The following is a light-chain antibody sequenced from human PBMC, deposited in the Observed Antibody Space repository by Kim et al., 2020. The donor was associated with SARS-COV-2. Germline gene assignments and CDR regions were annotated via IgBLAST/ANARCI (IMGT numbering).Light chain of an antibody. CDR3: MQGTHWRT. J-gene: IGKJ4*01. Sequence: DVVMTQSPLSLPVTLGQPASISCRSSQSLVYSDGNTYLNWFQQRSGQSPRRLIYKVSNRDSGVPDRFSGSGSGTDFTLKISRVEAEDVGGYYCMQGTHWRTFGGGTKVDIK. V-gene: IGKV2-30*01. CDR2: KVS. CDR1: QSLVYSDGNTY.